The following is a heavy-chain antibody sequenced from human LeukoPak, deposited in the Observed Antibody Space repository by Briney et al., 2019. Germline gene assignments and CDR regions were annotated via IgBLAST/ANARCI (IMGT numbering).Heavy chain of an antibody. CDR2: INHSGST. CDR1: GGSFSGYY. V-gene: IGHV4-34*01. D-gene: IGHD1-26*01. Sequence: PSGTLSLTCAVHGGSFSGYYWSWIRQPPGKGLEWIGEINHSGSTNYNPSLKSRVTISVDTSKNQFSLKLSSVTAADTAVYYCARGHRGVGATIDYWGQGTLVTVSS. J-gene: IGHJ4*02. CDR3: ARGHRGVGATIDY.